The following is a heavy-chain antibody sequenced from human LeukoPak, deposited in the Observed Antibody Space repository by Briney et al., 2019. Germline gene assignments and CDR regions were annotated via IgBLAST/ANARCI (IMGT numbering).Heavy chain of an antibody. V-gene: IGHV1-8*02. CDR1: GYTFTSYA. CDR2: MNPNSGNT. CDR3: ARAWVMTRLGDALDI. Sequence: ASVKVSCKASGYTFTSYAMNWVRQAPGHGLEWMGWMNPNSGNTGYAQKFQGRVTMTRNTSISTAYMELSSLRSEDSAVYYCARAWVMTRLGDALDIWGQGTMVTVSS. J-gene: IGHJ3*02. D-gene: IGHD7-27*01.